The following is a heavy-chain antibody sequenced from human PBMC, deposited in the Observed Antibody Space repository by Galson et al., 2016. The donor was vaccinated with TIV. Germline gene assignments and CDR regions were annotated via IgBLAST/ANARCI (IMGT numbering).Heavy chain of an antibody. Sequence: SLRLSCAASGFTFSDYGMHWVRQAPGKGLEWVAVISYDGSDQYYAGSVKGRFTISRDNSKNTLYLQMNSLRSDDTAMYYCAKDPRLYGDYFLHYFDYWGQGTLVPVSS. CDR2: ISYDGSDQ. CDR3: AKDPRLYGDYFLHYFDY. CDR1: GFTFSDYG. D-gene: IGHD4-17*01. V-gene: IGHV3-30*18. J-gene: IGHJ4*02.